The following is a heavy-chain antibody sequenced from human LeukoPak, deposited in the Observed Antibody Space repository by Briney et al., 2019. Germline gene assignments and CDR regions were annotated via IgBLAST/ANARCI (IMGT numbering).Heavy chain of an antibody. CDR3: ARVKRVRGVISGYYYYYMDV. Sequence: SETLSLTCTVSGGSISSGSYYWSWIRQPAGKGLEWIGRIYTSGSTNYNPSLKSRVTISVDTSKDQFSLKLSSVTAADTAVYYCARVKRVRGVISGYYYYYMDVWGKGTTVTVSS. CDR2: IYTSGST. D-gene: IGHD3-10*01. V-gene: IGHV4-61*02. J-gene: IGHJ6*03. CDR1: GGSISSGSYY.